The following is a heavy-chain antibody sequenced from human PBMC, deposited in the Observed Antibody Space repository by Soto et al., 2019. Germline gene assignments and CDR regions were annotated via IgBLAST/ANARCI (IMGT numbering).Heavy chain of an antibody. V-gene: IGHV3-64D*06. J-gene: IGHJ6*02. CDR2: ISSNGGST. Sequence: GGSLRLSCSASGFTFSSYAMHWVRQAPGKGLEYVSAISSNGGSTYYADSVEGRFTISRDNSKNTLYLQMSSLRAEDTAVYYCVKLGYCSGGSCHTPEYYYGMDVWGQGTTVTVSS. CDR1: GFTFSSYA. CDR3: VKLGYCSGGSCHTPEYYYGMDV. D-gene: IGHD2-15*01.